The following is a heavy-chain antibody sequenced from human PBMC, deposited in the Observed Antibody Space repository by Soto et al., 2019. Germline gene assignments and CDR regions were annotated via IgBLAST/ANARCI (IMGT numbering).Heavy chain of an antibody. V-gene: IGHV3-30-3*01. Sequence: PGGSLRLSCAASGFTFSSYAMHWVRQAPGKGLEWVAVISYDGSNKYYADSVKGRFTISRDNSKNTLYLQMNSLRAEDTAVYYCARDCSGGSCYSYYGMDVWGQGTTVTVYS. CDR3: ARDCSGGSCYSYYGMDV. J-gene: IGHJ6*02. CDR1: GFTFSSYA. CDR2: ISYDGSNK. D-gene: IGHD2-15*01.